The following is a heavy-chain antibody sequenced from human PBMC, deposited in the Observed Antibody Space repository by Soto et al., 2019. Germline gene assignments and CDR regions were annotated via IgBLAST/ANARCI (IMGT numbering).Heavy chain of an antibody. D-gene: IGHD6-13*01. Sequence: AETLSLTCTVSGGSISSSSYYWGWIRQPPGKGLEWIGSIYYSGSTYYNPSLKSRVTISVDTSKNQFSLKLSSVTAADTAVYYCARRGSSSWYGYWGQGTLVTVSS. CDR1: GGSISSSSYY. CDR2: IYYSGST. V-gene: IGHV4-39*01. CDR3: ARRGSSSWYGY. J-gene: IGHJ4*02.